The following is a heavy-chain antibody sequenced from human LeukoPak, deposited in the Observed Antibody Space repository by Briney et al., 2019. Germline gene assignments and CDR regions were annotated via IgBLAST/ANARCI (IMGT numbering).Heavy chain of an antibody. Sequence: GESLKISGKGSGYSFTSYWIGWVRQMPGKGLEWMGIIYPGDSDTRYSPSFQGQVTISADKSISTAYLQWSSLKASDTAMYYCARTRYGGVGGGYYFDYWGQGTLVTVSS. J-gene: IGHJ4*02. D-gene: IGHD4-23*01. CDR2: IYPGDSDT. CDR1: GYSFTSYW. V-gene: IGHV5-51*01. CDR3: ARTRYGGVGGGYYFDY.